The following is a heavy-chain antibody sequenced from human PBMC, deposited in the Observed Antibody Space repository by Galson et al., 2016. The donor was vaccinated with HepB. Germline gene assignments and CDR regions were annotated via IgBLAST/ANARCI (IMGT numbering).Heavy chain of an antibody. V-gene: IGHV3-30*18. CDR3: AKAGSSIWYKWYDN. CDR1: GFTFSNFG. Sequence: SLRLSCAASGFTFSNFGMHWVRQAPGKGLEWVALISSDGTNKHYADSVTGRFTISRDESENTVYLHMNSLRTNDTAVYYCAKAGSSIWYKWYDNWGQGALVTVSS. D-gene: IGHD6-13*01. J-gene: IGHJ4*02. CDR2: ISSDGTNK.